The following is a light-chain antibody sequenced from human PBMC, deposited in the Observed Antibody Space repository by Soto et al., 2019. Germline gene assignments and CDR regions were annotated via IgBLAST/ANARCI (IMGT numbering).Light chain of an antibody. CDR3: CSHAGTYVV. CDR1: SSDVGGYNY. CDR2: DVI. Sequence: QSVLTQPRSVSGSPGQSVAISCTGTSSDVGGYNYVSWYQQHPGKAPKLMIYDVIKRPSGVPDRFSGSKSGNTASLTISGLQAEDEADYYCCSHAGTYVVFGGGTKVTVL. J-gene: IGLJ2*01. V-gene: IGLV2-11*01.